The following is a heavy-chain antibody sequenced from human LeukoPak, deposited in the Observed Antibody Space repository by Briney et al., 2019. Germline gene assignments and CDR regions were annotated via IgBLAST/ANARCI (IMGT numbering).Heavy chain of an antibody. CDR3: ARGHGRSYDFWSGYYSWFDP. Sequence: SETLSLTCAVYGGSFSGYYWSWIRQPPGKGLEWIGEINHSGSTNYNPSLKSRVTISVDTSKNQFSLKLSSVTAADTAVYYCARGHGRSYDFWSGYYSWFDPWGQGTLVTVSS. J-gene: IGHJ5*02. D-gene: IGHD3-3*01. CDR1: GGSFSGYY. V-gene: IGHV4-34*01. CDR2: INHSGST.